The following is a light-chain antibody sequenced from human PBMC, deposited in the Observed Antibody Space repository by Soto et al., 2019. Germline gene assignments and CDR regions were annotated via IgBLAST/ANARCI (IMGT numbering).Light chain of an antibody. CDR2: GAS. Sequence: EIVLTHSPGTLSLSPGERATLSCSASQSVSSSYLAWYQQKPGQAPRLLIYGASSRATGIPDRFSGSGSGTDFTLTISRLEPEDFAAYYCQQYGSSQWTFGQGTKVDIK. V-gene: IGKV3-20*01. J-gene: IGKJ1*01. CDR1: QSVSSSY. CDR3: QQYGSSQWT.